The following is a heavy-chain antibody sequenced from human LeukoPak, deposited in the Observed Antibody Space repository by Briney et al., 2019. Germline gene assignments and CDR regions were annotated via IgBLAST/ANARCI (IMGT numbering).Heavy chain of an antibody. J-gene: IGHJ4*02. D-gene: IGHD4-23*01. CDR2: INHSGST. CDR3: ARGTVVTPSYFDY. Sequence: SETLSLTCAVYGGSFSGYYWSWIRQPPGKGLEWIGEINHSGSTNYNPSLKSRVTISVDTSKNQFSLKLSSVTAADTAVYYCARGTVVTPSYFDYWGQGTLVTVSS. CDR1: GGSFSGYY. V-gene: IGHV4-34*01.